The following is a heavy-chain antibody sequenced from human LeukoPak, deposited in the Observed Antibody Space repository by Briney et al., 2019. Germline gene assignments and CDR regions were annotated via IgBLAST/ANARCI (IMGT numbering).Heavy chain of an antibody. V-gene: IGHV3-53*01. CDR2: IYSGGST. D-gene: IGHD3-10*01. J-gene: IGHJ5*02. CDR3: ARDRGVLNWFDP. CDR1: GFTVSSNY. Sequence: GGSLRLSCAASGFTVSSNYMSWVRQAPGKGLEWVSVIYSGGSTYYADSVKGRFTISRDNAKNSLYLQMNSLRAEDTAVYYCARDRGVLNWFDPWGQGTLVTVSS.